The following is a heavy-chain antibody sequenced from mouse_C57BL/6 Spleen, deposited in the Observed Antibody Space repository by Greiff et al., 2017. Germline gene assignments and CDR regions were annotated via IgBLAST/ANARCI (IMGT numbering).Heavy chain of an antibody. Sequence: QVQLQQSGAELVKPGASVKISCKASGYAFSSYWMNWVKQRPGKGLEGIGQIYPGDGDTNYNGKFKGKATLTADQSSSTAYMQLSSLTSEDAAVYFCARSTTVVAFDFWGQGTTLTVSS. V-gene: IGHV1-80*01. D-gene: IGHD1-1*01. CDR2: IYPGDGDT. CDR1: GYAFSSYW. J-gene: IGHJ2*01. CDR3: ARSTTVVAFDF.